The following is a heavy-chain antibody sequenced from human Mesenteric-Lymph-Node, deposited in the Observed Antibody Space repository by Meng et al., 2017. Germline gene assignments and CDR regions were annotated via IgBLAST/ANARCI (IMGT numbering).Heavy chain of an antibody. CDR1: GYSFTTYG. Sequence: QVQPVQPGSAAKNSGAQLTVPRKTSGYSFTTYGIHWVRQAPGQSLEWMGWVNAASGNTRYSQRFQDRVTINRDTSSSSAYVEVSSLRSEDTAVYYCAKSSLHAGTLYFDSWGQGTLVTVSS. V-gene: IGHV1-3*01. CDR3: AKSSLHAGTLYFDS. D-gene: IGHD2-21*02. J-gene: IGHJ4*02. CDR2: VNAASGNT.